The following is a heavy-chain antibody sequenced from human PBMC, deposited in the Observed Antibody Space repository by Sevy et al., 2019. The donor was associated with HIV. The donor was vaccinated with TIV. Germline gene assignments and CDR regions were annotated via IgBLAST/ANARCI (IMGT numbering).Heavy chain of an antibody. CDR3: ARDSIFGVVTLYYYGMDV. CDR2: ISAYNGNT. J-gene: IGHJ6*02. D-gene: IGHD3-3*02. Sequence: ASVKVSCKASGYTFTSYGISWVRQAPGQGLEWMGWISAYNGNTNYAQKLQGRVTMTTDTSTSKAYMELRSLRSDDTAGYYCARDSIFGVVTLYYYGMDVWGQGTTVTVSS. V-gene: IGHV1-18*01. CDR1: GYTFTSYG.